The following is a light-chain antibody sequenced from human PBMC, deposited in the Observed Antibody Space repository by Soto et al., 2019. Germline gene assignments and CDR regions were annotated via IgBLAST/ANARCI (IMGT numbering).Light chain of an antibody. J-gene: IGLJ3*02. CDR2: DVS. V-gene: IGLV2-14*01. CDR3: SSFTTSGTLV. CDR1: NNDVSAYDY. Sequence: LTQPASVSGSPGRSVTIPCTGTNNDVSAYDYVSWYQQHPGKVPTLIIFDVSSRPAGVSNRFSGSKSGNTASLTISGLQAEDEADYYCSSFTTSGTLVFGGGTKVTV.